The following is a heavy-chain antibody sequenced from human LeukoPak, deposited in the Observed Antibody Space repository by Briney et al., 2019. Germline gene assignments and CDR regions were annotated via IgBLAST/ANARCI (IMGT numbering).Heavy chain of an antibody. J-gene: IGHJ4*02. D-gene: IGHD3-16*01. Sequence: SETLSLTCTVSAYSITYGHQWGWIRQSPGRGLEWIGHNYYGGSTSYNPSLKSRVTLSVDTSKNQFSLNLTSVTAADTAVYYCARLKSPSYGASNFDYWGQGTLVTVSS. CDR3: ARLKSPSYGASNFDY. CDR1: AYSITYGHQ. CDR2: NYYGGST. V-gene: IGHV4-38-2*02.